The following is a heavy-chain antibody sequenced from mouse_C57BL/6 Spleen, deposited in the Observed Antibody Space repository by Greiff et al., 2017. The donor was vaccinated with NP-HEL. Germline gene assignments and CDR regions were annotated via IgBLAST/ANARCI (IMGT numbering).Heavy chain of an antibody. CDR2: IYPGSGNT. V-gene: IGHV1-66*01. CDR3: ARGGGNYDYAMDY. CDR1: GYSFTSYY. D-gene: IGHD2-1*01. Sequence: VMLVESGPELVKPGASVKISCKASGYSFTSYYIHWVKQRPGQGLEWIGWIYPGSGNTKYNEKFKGKATLTADTSSSTAYMQLSSLTSEDSAVYYCARGGGNYDYAMDYWGQGTSVTVSS. J-gene: IGHJ4*01.